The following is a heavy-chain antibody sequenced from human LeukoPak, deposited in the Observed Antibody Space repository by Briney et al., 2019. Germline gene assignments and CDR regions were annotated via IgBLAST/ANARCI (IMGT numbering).Heavy chain of an antibody. J-gene: IGHJ6*03. D-gene: IGHD2-2*01. V-gene: IGHV3-48*04. CDR1: GFTFSSYS. Sequence: GGSLRLSCAASGFTFSSYSMNWVRQAPGKGLDWVSYISNSGNTIHYADSVRGRFTISRDNAKSSLFLQMNSLRAEDTAVYFCARERCTSASCPQGIRFHYMDVWGKGTTVTVSS. CDR2: ISNSGNTI. CDR3: ARERCTSASCPQGIRFHYMDV.